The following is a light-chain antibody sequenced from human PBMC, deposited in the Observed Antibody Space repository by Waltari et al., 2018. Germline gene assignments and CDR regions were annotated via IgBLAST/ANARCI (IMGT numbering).Light chain of an antibody. CDR2: RAS. J-gene: IGKJ1*01. V-gene: IGKV3-15*01. CDR1: QSVINN. Sequence: EIVLTQSPATLSVSPGERATLSCRASQSVINNLAWYQQKPGQSPRLLIYRASRRTSDVPVRFSGSGSGTEFTLTISSLRSGDSAMYYCHQYNTWPKTFGQGTKVEI. CDR3: HQYNTWPKT.